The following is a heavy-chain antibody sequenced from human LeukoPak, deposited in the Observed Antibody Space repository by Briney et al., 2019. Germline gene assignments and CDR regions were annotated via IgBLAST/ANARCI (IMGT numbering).Heavy chain of an antibody. CDR1: GYTFTGYY. Sequence: ASVKVSCKASGYTFTGYYMHWVRQAPGQGLEWMGWINPNSGGTNYAQKFQGRVTMTRDTSISTAYMELSRLRSDDTAVYYCARAVTIFGVVTLFDYWGQGTLVTVSS. J-gene: IGHJ4*02. CDR3: ARAVTIFGVVTLFDY. D-gene: IGHD3-3*01. CDR2: INPNSGGT. V-gene: IGHV1-2*02.